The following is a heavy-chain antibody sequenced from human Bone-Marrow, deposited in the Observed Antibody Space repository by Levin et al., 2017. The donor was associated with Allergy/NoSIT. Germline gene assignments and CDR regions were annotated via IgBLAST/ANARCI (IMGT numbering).Heavy chain of an antibody. Sequence: GGSLRLSCAASGFTFSSYGMHWVRQAPGKGLEWVAVIWYDGSNKYYADSVKGRFTISRDNSKNTLYLQMNSLRAEDTAVYYCVRDQEGSRYYDFWSGYYSWFDPWGQGTLVTVSS. CDR2: IWYDGSNK. D-gene: IGHD3-3*01. CDR1: GFTFSSYG. CDR3: VRDQEGSRYYDFWSGYYSWFDP. J-gene: IGHJ5*02. V-gene: IGHV3-33*01.